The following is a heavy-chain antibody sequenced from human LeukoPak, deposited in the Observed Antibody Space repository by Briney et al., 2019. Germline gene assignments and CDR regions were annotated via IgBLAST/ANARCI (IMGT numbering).Heavy chain of an antibody. D-gene: IGHD4-17*01. J-gene: IGHJ4*02. CDR2: IYTSGST. V-gene: IGHV4-61*02. CDR3: ARSASPGDYGSFDY. Sequence: SQTLSLTCTVSGDSISSGNYYWSWVRQPAGKGLEWIGRIYTSGSTDYNPSLRSRVTILVDTSKNQFSLKLSSVTAADTAVYYCARSASPGDYGSFDYWGQGTLVTVSS. CDR1: GDSISSGNYY.